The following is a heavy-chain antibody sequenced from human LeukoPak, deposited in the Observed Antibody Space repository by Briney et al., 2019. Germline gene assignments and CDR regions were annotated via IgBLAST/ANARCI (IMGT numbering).Heavy chain of an antibody. V-gene: IGHV3-30*03. J-gene: IGHJ4*02. CDR2: ISYDGSNK. CDR3: ARERDGRFFDY. D-gene: IGHD5-24*01. Sequence: PGRSLRLSCAASGFTFSSYGMHWVRQAPGKGLEWVAVISYDGSNKYYADSVKGRFTISRDDSKNTLYLQMNSLRAEDTAVYYCARERDGRFFDYWGQGTLVTVSS. CDR1: GFTFSSYG.